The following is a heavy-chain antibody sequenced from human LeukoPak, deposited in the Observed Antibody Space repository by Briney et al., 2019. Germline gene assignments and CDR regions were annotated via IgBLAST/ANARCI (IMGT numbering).Heavy chain of an antibody. CDR2: ISGSGGSS. CDR1: GFTFSSHA. D-gene: IGHD1-26*01. CDR3: AKDQWKLPYYMDV. Sequence: PGGSLRLSCAASGFTFSSHAMSWVRQGPGKGLEWVSAISGSGGSSYYADSAKGRFTISRDNSKITLYLQMNSLRAEDTAVYYCAKDQWKLPYYMDVWGKGTTVTVSS. V-gene: IGHV3-23*01. J-gene: IGHJ6*03.